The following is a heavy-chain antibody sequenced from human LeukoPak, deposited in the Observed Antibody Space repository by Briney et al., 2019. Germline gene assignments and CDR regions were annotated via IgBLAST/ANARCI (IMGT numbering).Heavy chain of an antibody. CDR1: GGSFSGYY. D-gene: IGHD3-10*01. V-gene: IGHV4-34*01. CDR2: INHSGST. J-gene: IGHJ4*02. Sequence: SETLSLTCAVYGGSFSGYYWSWIRQPPGKGLEWIGEINHSGSTNYNPSLKSRVTISVDTSKNQFSLKLSSVTAADTAVHYCAWGRRSTLDYWGQGTLVTVS. CDR3: AWGRRSTLDY.